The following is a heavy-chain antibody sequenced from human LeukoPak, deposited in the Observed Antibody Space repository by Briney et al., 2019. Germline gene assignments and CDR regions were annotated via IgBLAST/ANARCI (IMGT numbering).Heavy chain of an antibody. Sequence: SETLSLTCTVSGDSISSRSYYWAWIRQPPGKGLEWIGYIHNSGSTNYNPSLKSRVTISVDTSKKQFSLKLSSVTAADTAVYYCARCRSYDSSGYCDAVDIWGQGTMVTVSS. CDR1: GDSISSRSYY. D-gene: IGHD3-22*01. V-gene: IGHV4-61*05. J-gene: IGHJ3*02. CDR3: ARCRSYDSSGYCDAVDI. CDR2: IHNSGST.